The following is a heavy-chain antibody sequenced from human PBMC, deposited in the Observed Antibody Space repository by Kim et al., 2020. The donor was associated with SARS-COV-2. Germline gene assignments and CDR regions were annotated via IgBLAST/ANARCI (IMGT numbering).Heavy chain of an antibody. CDR1: GFTFSSYG. CDR3: ARALSSSVYYYGMDV. J-gene: IGHJ6*02. D-gene: IGHD2-2*01. Sequence: GGSLRLSCAASGFTFSSYGMHWVRQAPGKGLEWVAVIWYDGSNKYYADSVKGRFTISRDNSKNTLYLQMNSLRAEDTAVYYCARALSSSVYYYGMDVWGQGTTVTVSS. V-gene: IGHV3-33*01. CDR2: IWYDGSNK.